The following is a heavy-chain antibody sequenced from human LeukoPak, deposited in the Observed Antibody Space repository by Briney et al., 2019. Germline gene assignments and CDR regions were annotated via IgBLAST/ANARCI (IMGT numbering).Heavy chain of an antibody. CDR3: ARGHTRRGLVVVVGQDAFDI. CDR2: INPSGGST. CDR1: GYTFTSYY. J-gene: IGHJ3*02. Sequence: ASVTVSCKASGYTFTSYYMHWVRQAPGQGLEWMGIINPSGGSTSYAQKFQGRVTMTRDTSTSTVYMELSSLRSEDTAVYYCARGHTRRGLVVVVGQDAFDIWGQGTMVTVSS. V-gene: IGHV1-46*01. D-gene: IGHD3-22*01.